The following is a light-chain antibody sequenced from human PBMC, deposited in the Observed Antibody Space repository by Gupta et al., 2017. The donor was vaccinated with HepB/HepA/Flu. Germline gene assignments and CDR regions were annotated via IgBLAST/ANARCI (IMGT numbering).Light chain of an antibody. CDR3: QSYDSSLSKGV. Sequence: QSVLTPPPSVSGAPGQRVTISCTGSSPNIGAGYDVHWYQQLPGTAPKLLINGNSNRPSGVPDRFAGSKSDTSASLAITGLQAEDEADYYCQSYDSSLSKGVFGGGTKLTVL. V-gene: IGLV1-40*01. CDR1: SPNIGAGYD. CDR2: GNS. J-gene: IGLJ2*01.